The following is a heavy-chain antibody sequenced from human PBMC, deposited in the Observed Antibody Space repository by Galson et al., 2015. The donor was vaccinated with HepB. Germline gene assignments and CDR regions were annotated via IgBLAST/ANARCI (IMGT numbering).Heavy chain of an antibody. J-gene: IGHJ4*02. Sequence: SLRLSCAASGFTFGGYGMHWVRQAPGKGLEWVGVIWYDGSNQHYADSVKGRFTISRDNSKNILYLQMNSLRAEDTAVYYCVREGRITVTIFDYWGQGSLVTVSS. V-gene: IGHV3-33*01. CDR2: IWYDGSNQ. D-gene: IGHD4-17*01. CDR1: GFTFGGYG. CDR3: VREGRITVTIFDY.